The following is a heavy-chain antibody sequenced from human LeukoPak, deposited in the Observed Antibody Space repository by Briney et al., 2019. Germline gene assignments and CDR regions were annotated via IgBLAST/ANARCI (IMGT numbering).Heavy chain of an antibody. CDR2: VYSGGST. Sequence: GGSLRLSCADSGFTVSSNYMRWVRQAPGKGLDWVSIVYSGGSTYYADSVKGRFTISRDNSKNTLYLQMNSLRAEDTAVYYCARGKAGNRYFDSWGQGTLVTVSS. D-gene: IGHD6-19*01. V-gene: IGHV3-53*01. J-gene: IGHJ4*02. CDR3: ARGKAGNRYFDS. CDR1: GFTVSSNY.